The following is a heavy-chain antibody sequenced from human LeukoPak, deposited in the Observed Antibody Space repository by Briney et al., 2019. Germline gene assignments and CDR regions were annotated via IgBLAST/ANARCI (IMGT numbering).Heavy chain of an antibody. Sequence: GGSLRLSCGASGFTFSNYAMSWVRQAAGKGLESVSDIRSTGGTTAYADSVRGPFPISRDNSRNTLYLQIKSLRAEDTAVYYCARADRYGTTWYGRVDYWGQGTLVTVSS. V-gene: IGHV3-23*01. CDR1: GFTFSNYA. D-gene: IGHD6-13*01. J-gene: IGHJ4*02. CDR3: ARADRYGTTWYGRVDY. CDR2: IRSTGGTT.